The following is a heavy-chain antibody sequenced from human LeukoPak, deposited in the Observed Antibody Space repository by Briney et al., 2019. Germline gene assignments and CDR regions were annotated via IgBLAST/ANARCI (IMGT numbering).Heavy chain of an antibody. CDR1: GGSISSYY. J-gene: IGHJ5*02. CDR3: VRDSPPYPSADWFDP. V-gene: IGHV4-4*07. CDR2: IYTSGYT. Sequence: KSSETLSLTCTVSGGSISSYYWSWIRQPAGKGLEWIGRIYTSGYTNYNPSLKSRVTISVDTSKNQFSLKLNSVTAADTAVYYCVRDSPPYPSADWFDPWGQGTLVTVSS.